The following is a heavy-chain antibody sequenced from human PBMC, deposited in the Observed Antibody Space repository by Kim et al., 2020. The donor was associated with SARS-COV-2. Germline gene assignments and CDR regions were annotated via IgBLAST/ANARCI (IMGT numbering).Heavy chain of an antibody. V-gene: IGHV4-59*01. CDR3: ARDRSYEYYFDF. Sequence: NSNPSLKGRVTISVDTSKSQFSLKLSSVTAADTAVYYCARDRSYEYYFDFWGQGTLVTVSS. D-gene: IGHD5-18*01. J-gene: IGHJ4*02.